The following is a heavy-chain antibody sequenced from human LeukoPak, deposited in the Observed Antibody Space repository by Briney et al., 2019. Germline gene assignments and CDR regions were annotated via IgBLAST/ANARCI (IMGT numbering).Heavy chain of an antibody. CDR3: ASPPYYYDSSGYLDAFDI. CDR1: GDSISSSSYY. Sequence: SQTLSLTCTVSGDSISSSSYYWGWIRQPPGKGLEWIGSIYYSGSTYYNPSLKSRVTISVDTSKNQFSLKLSSVTAADTAVYYCASPPYYYDSSGYLDAFDIWGQGTIVTVSS. V-gene: IGHV4-39*01. D-gene: IGHD3-22*01. J-gene: IGHJ3*02. CDR2: IYYSGST.